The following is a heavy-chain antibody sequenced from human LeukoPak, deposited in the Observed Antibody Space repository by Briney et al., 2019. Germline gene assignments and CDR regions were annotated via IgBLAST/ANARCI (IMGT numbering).Heavy chain of an antibody. J-gene: IGHJ6*02. Sequence: PGGSLRLSCAASGFTFSSYGMHWVRQAPGKGLEWVAVISYDGSNKYYADSVKGRFTISRDNSKNTLYLQMNSLRAEDTAVYDCAKDRSSYYYYGMDVWGQGTTVTVSS. D-gene: IGHD3-16*02. V-gene: IGHV3-30*18. CDR2: ISYDGSNK. CDR3: AKDRSSYYYYGMDV. CDR1: GFTFSSYG.